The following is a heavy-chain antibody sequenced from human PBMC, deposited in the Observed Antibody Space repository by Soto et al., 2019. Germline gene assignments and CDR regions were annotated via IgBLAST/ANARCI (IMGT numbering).Heavy chain of an antibody. Sequence: GSLRLSCAASGFTFSSYSMNWVLQAPGKGLEWVSSISSGSSYIYYADSVKGRFTISRDNAKNSLYLQMNSLRAEDTAVYYCARDVHSKYSSGYYYGMDVWGQGTTVTVSS. CDR2: ISSGSSYI. CDR3: ARDVHSKYSSGYYYGMDV. CDR1: GFTFSSYS. J-gene: IGHJ6*02. D-gene: IGHD6-19*01. V-gene: IGHV3-21*01.